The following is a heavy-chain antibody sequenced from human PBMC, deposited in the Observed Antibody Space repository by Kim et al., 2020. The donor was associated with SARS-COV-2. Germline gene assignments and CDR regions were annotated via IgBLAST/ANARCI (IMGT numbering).Heavy chain of an antibody. Sequence: GGSLRLSCAASGFTFSSYEMNWVRQAPGKGLEWVSYISSSGSTIYYADSVKGRFTISRDNAKNSLYLQMNSLRAEDTAVYYCARDQSYDYVWGSYRLDAFDIWGQGTMVTVSS. CDR2: ISSSGSTI. J-gene: IGHJ3*02. CDR3: ARDQSYDYVWGSYRLDAFDI. V-gene: IGHV3-48*03. D-gene: IGHD3-16*02. CDR1: GFTFSSYE.